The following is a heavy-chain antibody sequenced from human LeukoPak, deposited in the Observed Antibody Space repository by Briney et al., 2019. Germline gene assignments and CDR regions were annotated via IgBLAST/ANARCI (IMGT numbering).Heavy chain of an antibody. V-gene: IGHV3-53*01. Sequence: GGSLRLSCAASGFTVSSNYMSWVRQAPGKGLERVSVIYSGGSTYYADSVKGRFTISRDNSKNTLYLQMNSLRAEDTAVYYCARSAVAYYFDYWGQGTLVTVSS. CDR3: ARSAVAYYFDY. J-gene: IGHJ4*02. D-gene: IGHD2-15*01. CDR2: IYSGGST. CDR1: GFTVSSNY.